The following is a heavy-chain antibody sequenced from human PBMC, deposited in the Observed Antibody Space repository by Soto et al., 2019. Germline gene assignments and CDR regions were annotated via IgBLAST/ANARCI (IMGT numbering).Heavy chain of an antibody. J-gene: IGHJ6*02. CDR1: GGSFSAYY. V-gene: IGHV4-34*01. Sequence: QVQLQQWGAGLLKPSETLSLTCAVYGGSFSAYYWSWSWIRQPPGKGLEWIGEINNSGSTSYKPSLKSRATISVDSSKQQFSLNLRSVNAADTAVYYCARGKRGRGWSLGNYHYGMDVWGQGTTVTVSS. CDR3: ARGKRGRGWSLGNYHYGMDV. D-gene: IGHD6-19*01. CDR2: INNSGST.